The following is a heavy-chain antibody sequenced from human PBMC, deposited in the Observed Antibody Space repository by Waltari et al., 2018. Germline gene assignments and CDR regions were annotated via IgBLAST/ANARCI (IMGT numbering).Heavy chain of an antibody. CDR2: IIPILGTA. V-gene: IGHV1-69*13. CDR1: GGTFSSYA. Sequence: QVQLVQSGAEVKKPGSSVKVSCKASGGTFSSYAISWVRQAPGQGLEWMGRIIPILGTANDAQKFQGRVTITADKSTSTAYMELSSLRSEDTAVYYCARDECSSTSCFKGGAFDIWGQGTMVTVSS. D-gene: IGHD2-2*01. J-gene: IGHJ3*02. CDR3: ARDECSSTSCFKGGAFDI.